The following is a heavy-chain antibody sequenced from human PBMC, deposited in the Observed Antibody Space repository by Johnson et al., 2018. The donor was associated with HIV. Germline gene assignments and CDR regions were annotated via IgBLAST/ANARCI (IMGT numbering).Heavy chain of an antibody. J-gene: IGHJ3*02. V-gene: IGHV3-66*02. D-gene: IGHD1-26*01. CDR1: GFTFDDYA. Sequence: MQLVESGGGLVQPGGSLRLSCAASGFTFDDYAMHWVRQAPGKGLEWVSVIYSGGSTYYADSVKGRFTISRDNSKNTLYLQMNSLRAEETAVYYCARAGARAFDIWGQGTMVTVSS. CDR2: IYSGGST. CDR3: ARAGARAFDI.